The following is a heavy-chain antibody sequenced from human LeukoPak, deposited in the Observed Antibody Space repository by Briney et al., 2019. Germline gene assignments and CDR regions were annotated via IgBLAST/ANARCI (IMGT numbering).Heavy chain of an antibody. CDR1: GYTFTSYY. Sequence: ASVKVSCKASGYTFTSYYMHWVRQAPGQGLEWMGIINPSGGSTSYAQKFQGRVTMTRDTSISTAYMELSRLRSDDTAVYYCAREGPFDYWGQGTLVTVSS. CDR2: INPSGGST. V-gene: IGHV1-46*01. J-gene: IGHJ4*02. CDR3: AREGPFDY.